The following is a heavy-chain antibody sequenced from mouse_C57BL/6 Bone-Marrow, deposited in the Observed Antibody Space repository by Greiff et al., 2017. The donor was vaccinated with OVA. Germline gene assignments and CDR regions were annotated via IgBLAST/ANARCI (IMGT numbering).Heavy chain of an antibody. J-gene: IGHJ4*01. CDR3: ARNGYYSGAMDY. D-gene: IGHD2-12*01. V-gene: IGHV1-54*01. CDR2: INPGSGGT. CDR1: GYAFTNYL. Sequence: VQLQQSGAELVRPGTSVKVSCKASGYAFTNYLIEWVKQRPGQGLEWIGVINPGSGGTNYNEKFKGKATLTADKSSSTAYMQLSSLTSEDSAVYFCARNGYYSGAMDYWGQGTSVTVSS.